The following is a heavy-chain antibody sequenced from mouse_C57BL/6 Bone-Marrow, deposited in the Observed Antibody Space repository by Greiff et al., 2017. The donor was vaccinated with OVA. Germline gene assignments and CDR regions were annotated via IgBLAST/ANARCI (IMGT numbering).Heavy chain of an antibody. J-gene: IGHJ4*01. CDR1: GYTFTDHT. D-gene: IGHD2-2*01. CDR2: IYPRDGST. Sequence: VQLKESDAELVKPGASVKISCKASGYTFTDHTIHWMKQRPEQGLEWIGNIYPRDGSTKYNEKFKGKATLTAEKSSSTSYMQLNILTSEVSAVYFCARGYYYAMDYWGQGTSVTVSS. V-gene: IGHV1-78*01. CDR3: ARGYYYAMDY.